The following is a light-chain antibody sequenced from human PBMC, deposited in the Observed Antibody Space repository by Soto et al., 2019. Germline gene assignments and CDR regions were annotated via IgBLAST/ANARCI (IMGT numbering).Light chain of an antibody. J-gene: IGKJ1*01. CDR2: HAY. V-gene: IGKV1-5*01. CDR1: QTINNW. Sequence: DIQMTQSPSTLSASIGDRVTITCRASQTINNWLAWYQQKPGKAPNLLIYHAYNLETGVPSRFSGSAFGTEFTLTISSLQPDDFATYYCQHYNSYPWTFGQGTKVEIK. CDR3: QHYNSYPWT.